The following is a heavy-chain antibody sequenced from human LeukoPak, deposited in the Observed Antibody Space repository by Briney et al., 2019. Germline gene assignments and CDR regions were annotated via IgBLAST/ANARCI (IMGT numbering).Heavy chain of an antibody. CDR2: INAGKGNT. CDR1: EYTFSSFS. Sequence: ASVKVSCKAFEYTFSSFSIHWVRQAPGQRLEWMGWINAGKGNTKYSQNLQGRVTVTGDTSASTAYMELSSLTSEDTAVYYCARGSCSSTSCFMDVWGQGTTVTVSS. J-gene: IGHJ6*02. V-gene: IGHV1-3*01. CDR3: ARGSCSSTSCFMDV. D-gene: IGHD2-2*01.